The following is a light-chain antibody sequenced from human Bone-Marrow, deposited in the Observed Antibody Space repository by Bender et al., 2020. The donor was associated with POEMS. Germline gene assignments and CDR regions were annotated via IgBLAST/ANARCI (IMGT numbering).Light chain of an antibody. V-gene: IGLV2-23*01. CDR3: CLYAGYRSP. Sequence: QSALTQPASVSGSPGQSITISCTGISSDGGTYNLVSWYQQHPGKAPKLIIYEGTKRPPGVSDRFSGSKSGNSAALTISALQAEDEADYYCCLYAGYRSPFGGGTKLTVL. J-gene: IGLJ2*01. CDR2: EGT. CDR1: SSDGGTYNL.